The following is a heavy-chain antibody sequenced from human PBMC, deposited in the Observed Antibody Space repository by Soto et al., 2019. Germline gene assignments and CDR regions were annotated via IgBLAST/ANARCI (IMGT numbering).Heavy chain of an antibody. CDR3: VKDESINWYSGHFRH. CDR1: GSTFGDYA. D-gene: IGHD6-13*01. CDR2: INWNSGSI. V-gene: IGHV3-9*01. J-gene: IGHJ1*01. Sequence: GGSLRLSCAASGSTFGDYAMHWVRQVPGKGLEWVSGINWNSGSIGYGDSVKGRFAISRDNAKNSLHLQMNSLSAEDTAFYYCVKDESINWYSGHFRHWGQGTLVTVSS.